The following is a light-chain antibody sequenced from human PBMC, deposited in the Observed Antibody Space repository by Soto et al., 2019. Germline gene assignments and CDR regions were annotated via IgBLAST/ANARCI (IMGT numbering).Light chain of an antibody. CDR3: SSYTNINTRACV. J-gene: IGLJ1*01. CDR1: NSDLGGFKS. CDR2: EVT. V-gene: IGLV2-14*01. Sequence: QSVLTQPASVSGSRGQSITISCTGVNSDLGGFKSVSWYQQPPGKAPRLIIYEVTDRPSGVSNRFSGSKSGNTASLTISGLQAADEAEYYCSSYTNINTRACVFGTGTKLTVL.